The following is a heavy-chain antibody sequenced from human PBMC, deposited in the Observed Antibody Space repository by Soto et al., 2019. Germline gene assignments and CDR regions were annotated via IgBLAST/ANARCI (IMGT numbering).Heavy chain of an antibody. V-gene: IGHV3-11*01. J-gene: IGHJ6*02. CDR1: GFTFSDYY. CDR2: ISSSGSTI. CDR3: ARAHYYDSSGYYYYYYGMDV. D-gene: IGHD3-22*01. Sequence: GESLKISCAASGFTFSDYYMSWIRQAPGKGLEWVSYISSSGSTIYYADSVKGRFTISRDNAKNSLYLQMNSLRAEDTAVYYCARAHYYDSSGYYYYYYGMDVWGQGTTVTVSS.